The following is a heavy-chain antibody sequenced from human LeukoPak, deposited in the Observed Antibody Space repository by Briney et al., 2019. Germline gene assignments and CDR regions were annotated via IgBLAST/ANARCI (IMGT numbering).Heavy chain of an antibody. CDR2: MFSSGST. Sequence: PSETLSLTCTVSGASISSYYWTWIRQPAGKGLEWIGRMFSSGSTNFNPSLRSRVTMSVETSKNQFSLKLSSVTAADTAVYYCAGSNYYFYYMDVWGKGTTVTVSS. CDR3: AGSNYYFYYMDV. V-gene: IGHV4-4*07. J-gene: IGHJ6*03. CDR1: GASISSYY.